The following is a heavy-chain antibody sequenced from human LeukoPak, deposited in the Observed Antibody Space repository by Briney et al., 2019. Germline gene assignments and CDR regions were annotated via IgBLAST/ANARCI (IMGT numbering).Heavy chain of an antibody. CDR1: GGSFSDYY. CDR2: INHSGST. V-gene: IGHV4-34*01. J-gene: IGHJ4*02. Sequence: SETLSLTCAVYGGSFSDYYWNWIRQPPGKGLEWIGEINHSGSTNYNPSLKSRVTISVDTSKNEFSLRLSSVTASDTAVYYCARKRSPYFDYWGQGTLVTVSS. CDR3: ARKRSPYFDY.